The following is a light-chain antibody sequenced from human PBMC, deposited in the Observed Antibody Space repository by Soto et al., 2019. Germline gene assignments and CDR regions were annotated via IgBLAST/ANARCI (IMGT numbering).Light chain of an antibody. J-gene: IGKJ2*01. Sequence: IVLTQSPGTLSLSPGERATLSCRASRSVSNNYLAWYQQKPGQAPRLLIYGASGRATGIPDRFSGSGSGTDFTLTISRLEPEDFAVYYCQQYGSSVSFGQGTKLEIK. CDR1: RSVSNNY. CDR3: QQYGSSVS. V-gene: IGKV3-20*01. CDR2: GAS.